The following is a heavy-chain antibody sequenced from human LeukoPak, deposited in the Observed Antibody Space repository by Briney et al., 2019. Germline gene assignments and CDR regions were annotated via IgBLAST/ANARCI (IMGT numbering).Heavy chain of an antibody. V-gene: IGHV3-21*01. D-gene: IGHD2-2*01. Sequence: GGSLRLSCAASGFTFSSYTMNWVRQAPGKGLEWVSSIVSSSSYIYYADSLKGRFTISRDNAKNSLYLQMNSLRAEDTAVYYCARDAGYCSSTSCYYYGMDVWGQGTTVTVSS. CDR2: IVSSSSYI. CDR3: ARDAGYCSSTSCYYYGMDV. J-gene: IGHJ6*02. CDR1: GFTFSSYT.